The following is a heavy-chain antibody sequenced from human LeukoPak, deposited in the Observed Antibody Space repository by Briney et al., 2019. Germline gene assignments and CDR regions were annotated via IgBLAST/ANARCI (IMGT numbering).Heavy chain of an antibody. J-gene: IGHJ6*03. V-gene: IGHV3-49*04. D-gene: IGHD3-10*01. Sequence: GGSLRLSCAASGFTFSDYYMSWVRQAPGKGLEWVGFIRSRAYGATTEYAASVKGRFTISRDDSKSIAFLQMNSLKTEDTAVSYCSRADYYGSGNPISLDVWGKGTTVTVS. CDR3: SRADYYGSGNPISLDV. CDR1: GFTFSDYY. CDR2: IRSRAYGATT.